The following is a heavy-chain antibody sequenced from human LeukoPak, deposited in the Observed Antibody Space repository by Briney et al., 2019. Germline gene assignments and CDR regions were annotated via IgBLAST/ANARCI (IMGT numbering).Heavy chain of an antibody. CDR3: ARGRRIAAGSFFNGMDV. J-gene: IGHJ6*02. CDR2: IIPIFGTA. D-gene: IGHD6-13*01. CDR1: GGTFSSYA. Sequence: SVKVSCKASGGTFSSYAISWVRQAPGQGLEWMGGIIPIFGTANYAQKFQGRVTITADESTSTAYMELSSLRSEDTAVYYCARGRRIAAGSFFNGMDVWGQGTTVTVSS. V-gene: IGHV1-69*13.